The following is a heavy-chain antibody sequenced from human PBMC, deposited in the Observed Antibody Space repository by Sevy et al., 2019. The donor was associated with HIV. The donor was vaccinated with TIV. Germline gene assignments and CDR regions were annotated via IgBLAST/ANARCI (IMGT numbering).Heavy chain of an antibody. V-gene: IGHV3-23*01. CDR1: GFSVSSNY. J-gene: IGHJ4*02. Sequence: GGSLRLSCEASGFSVSSNYMAWVRQAPGKGLEWVSAIPSGGGKTYYADSVKGRFTMSRDNSKNTLYLQMNSLRAEDTAVYYCAKDASGWPYYFDYWGQGTQVTVSS. CDR3: AKDASGWPYYFDY. CDR2: IPSGGGKT. D-gene: IGHD6-19*01.